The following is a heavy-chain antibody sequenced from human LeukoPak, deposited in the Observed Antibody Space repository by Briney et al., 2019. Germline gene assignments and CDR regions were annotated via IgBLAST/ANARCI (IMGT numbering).Heavy chain of an antibody. Sequence: GASVNVSCKASGYGFTSYGISWVRQAPGQGLEWMGWISAYNGNTNYAQKLQGRVTMTTDTPTSTAYMELRSLRSDDTAVYYCARQGGVTMLRGVIKDITMDVWGQGTTVTVSS. J-gene: IGHJ6*02. CDR1: GYGFTSYG. CDR3: ARQGGVTMLRGVIKDITMDV. V-gene: IGHV1-18*01. D-gene: IGHD3-10*01. CDR2: ISAYNGNT.